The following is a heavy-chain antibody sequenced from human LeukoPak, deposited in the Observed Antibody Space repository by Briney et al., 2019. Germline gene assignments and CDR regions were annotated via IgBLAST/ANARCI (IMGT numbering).Heavy chain of an antibody. CDR1: GFTVSSNY. D-gene: IGHD3-10*01. Sequence: PGGSLRLSCAASGFTVSSNYMTWVRQAPGKGLEWLSVMYSGGNTYYAASVEGRFTISRDNSKNTVYLQMNSLRAEDTAVYFCARGGPGVFAYWGQGTLVTVFS. V-gene: IGHV3-53*01. J-gene: IGHJ4*02. CDR2: MYSGGNT. CDR3: ARGGPGVFAY.